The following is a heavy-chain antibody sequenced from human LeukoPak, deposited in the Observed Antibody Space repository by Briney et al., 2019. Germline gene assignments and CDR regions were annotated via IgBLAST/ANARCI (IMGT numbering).Heavy chain of an antibody. CDR1: GFTFSSCG. CDR3: ARDPLGYCSGGSCYPFDY. J-gene: IGHJ4*02. V-gene: IGHV3-33*01. D-gene: IGHD2-15*01. Sequence: GGSLRLSCAASGFTFSSCGMHWVRQAPGKGLEWVAVIWYDGSNKYYADSVKGRFTISRDNSKNTLYLQMNSLRAEDTAVYYCARDPLGYCSGGSCYPFDYWGQGTLVTVSS. CDR2: IWYDGSNK.